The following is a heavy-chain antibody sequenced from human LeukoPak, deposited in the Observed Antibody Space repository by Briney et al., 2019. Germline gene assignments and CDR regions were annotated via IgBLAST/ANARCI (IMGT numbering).Heavy chain of an antibody. CDR1: DGSIRSAGYS. D-gene: IGHD2-15*01. CDR2: SYESGTT. J-gene: IGHJ4*02. CDR3: VSQYCDGGNCYPYFDS. Sequence: SQTLSLTCAVSDGSIRSAGYSWNWIRQPPGKGLEWIGYSYESGTTYYNPSLESRVSISVDRSKNQFSLRLTSVTAADTAVYFCVSQYCDGGNCYPYFDSWGQGTLVTVSS. V-gene: IGHV4-30-2*01.